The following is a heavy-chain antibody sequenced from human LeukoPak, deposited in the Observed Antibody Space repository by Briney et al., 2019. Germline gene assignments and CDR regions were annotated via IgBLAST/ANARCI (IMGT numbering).Heavy chain of an antibody. CDR2: ISYDGSNE. V-gene: IGHV3-30-3*01. CDR1: GFTFSTYA. D-gene: IGHD1-20*01. CDR3: ARDNWSFDY. Sequence: PGRSLRLSCAASGFTFSTYAMHWVRPAPGRGLEWVAVISYDGSNEYYADSVKGRFTISRDNSKNTLYLQVNSLRAEDTAVYYCARDNWSFDYWGQGTLVTVSS. J-gene: IGHJ4*02.